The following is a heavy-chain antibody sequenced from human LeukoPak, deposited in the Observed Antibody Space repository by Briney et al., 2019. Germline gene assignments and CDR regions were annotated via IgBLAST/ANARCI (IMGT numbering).Heavy chain of an antibody. J-gene: IGHJ4*02. CDR1: GFTFSSYA. CDR2: ISGSGGST. CDR3: AKMLAPDYDILTGYYTPFDY. D-gene: IGHD3-9*01. Sequence: GGSLRLSCAASGFTFSSYAMSWVRQAPGKGLEWVSAISGSGGSTYYADPVKGRFTISRDNSKNTLYLQMNSLRAEDTAVYYCAKMLAPDYDILTGYYTPFDYWGQGTLVTVSS. V-gene: IGHV3-23*01.